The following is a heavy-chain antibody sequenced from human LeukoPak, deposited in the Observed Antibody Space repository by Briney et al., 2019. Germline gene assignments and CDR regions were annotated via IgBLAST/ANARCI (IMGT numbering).Heavy chain of an antibody. V-gene: IGHV3-66*01. CDR3: ARGDAWGYCSSTSCYPPFDY. CDR1: GFTVSSTY. Sequence: GGSLRLSCAASGFTVSSTYMSWVRQAPGKGLEWVSVIYSGGSTYYADSVKGRFTISRDNSKNTLYLQMNSLRAEDTAVYYCARGDAWGYCSSTSCYPPFDYWGQGTLVTVSS. D-gene: IGHD2-2*01. CDR2: IYSGGST. J-gene: IGHJ4*02.